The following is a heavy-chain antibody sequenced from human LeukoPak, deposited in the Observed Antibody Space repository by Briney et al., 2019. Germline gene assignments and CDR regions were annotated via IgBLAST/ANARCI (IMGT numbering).Heavy chain of an antibody. Sequence: GGSLRLSCAASGFTFSTYSMNWVRQAPGKGLEWVSYISSGSSTIYYADSMKGRFTISRDNAKNSLYLQMNSLRDEDTAVYYCASRRESFDYWAQGTLVTVSS. V-gene: IGHV3-48*02. CDR3: ASRRESFDY. CDR2: ISSGSSTI. J-gene: IGHJ4*02. CDR1: GFTFSTYS.